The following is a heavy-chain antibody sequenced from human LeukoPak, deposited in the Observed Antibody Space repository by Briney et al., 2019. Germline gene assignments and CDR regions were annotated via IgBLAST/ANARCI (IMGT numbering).Heavy chain of an antibody. CDR1: GYTFSSYW. CDR2: INSDGSRT. J-gene: IGHJ3*02. CDR3: ATTGLQYQRRGFDAFDI. Sequence: GGSLRLSCAASGYTFSSYWMHWVRQAPGKGLVWVSRINSDGSRTSYADSVKGRFTISRDNAKNTLYLQMNSLRAEDTAVYYCATTGLQYQRRGFDAFDIWGQGTMVTVSS. V-gene: IGHV3-74*01. D-gene: IGHD4-11*01.